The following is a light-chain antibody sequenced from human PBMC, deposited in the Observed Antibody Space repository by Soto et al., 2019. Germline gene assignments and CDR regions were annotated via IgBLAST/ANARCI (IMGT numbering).Light chain of an antibody. Sequence: QSVLTQPPSASGSPGQSVTISCTGTSSDVGGYNYVSWYQHHPGKAPKLMISEVTKPPSGVPDRFSGSKSGNTASLTVSGLQAEDEADYYCSSYAGSNNLDWVFGRGTKVTVL. CDR1: SSDVGGYNY. J-gene: IGLJ3*02. CDR2: EVT. V-gene: IGLV2-8*01. CDR3: SSYAGSNNLDWV.